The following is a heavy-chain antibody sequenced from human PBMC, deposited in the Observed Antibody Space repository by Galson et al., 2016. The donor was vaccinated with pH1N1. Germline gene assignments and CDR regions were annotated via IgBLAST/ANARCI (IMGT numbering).Heavy chain of an antibody. CDR1: GFAFDDFA. CDR3: AKGAGRYYFGSGSFNY. CDR2: ISWNSNSI. V-gene: IGHV3-9*01. J-gene: IGHJ4*02. Sequence: SLRLSCAASGFAFDDFAMHWVRHVPGKGLEWVSGISWNSNSIGYADYVKGRFTISRDSAKKSLFLQMNSLRVEDTALYYCAKGAGRYYFGSGSFNYWGQGTQVTVSS. D-gene: IGHD3-10*01.